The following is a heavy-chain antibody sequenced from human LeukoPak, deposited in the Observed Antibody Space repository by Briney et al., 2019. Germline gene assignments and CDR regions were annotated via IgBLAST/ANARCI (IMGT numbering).Heavy chain of an antibody. D-gene: IGHD2-15*01. V-gene: IGHV4-59*01. J-gene: IGHJ4*02. Sequence: PSETLSLTCTVSGGSISSYYWSWIRQPPGKGLEWIGYICYSGSTNYNPSLKSRVTISVETSKNEFSLKLRSVTAADTAVYYCARVWSTDCSGGSCPHQPNSWGQGTLVTVSS. CDR1: GGSISSYY. CDR3: ARVWSTDCSGGSCPHQPNS. CDR2: ICYSGST.